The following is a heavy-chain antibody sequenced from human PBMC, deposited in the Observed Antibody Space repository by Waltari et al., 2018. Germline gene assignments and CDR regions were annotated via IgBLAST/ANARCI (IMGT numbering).Heavy chain of an antibody. CDR3: ARVPRPGITGSYYFDY. Sequence: QVQLVQSGAEVKKPGASVKVSCKASGYTFTGYYMPWVRQAPGQGLEWMGRINPNSGGTNYAQKFQGRVTMTRDTSISTAYMELSRLRSDDTAVYYCARVPRPGITGSYYFDYWGQGTLVTVSS. J-gene: IGHJ4*02. D-gene: IGHD1-20*01. V-gene: IGHV1-2*06. CDR1: GYTFTGYY. CDR2: INPNSGGT.